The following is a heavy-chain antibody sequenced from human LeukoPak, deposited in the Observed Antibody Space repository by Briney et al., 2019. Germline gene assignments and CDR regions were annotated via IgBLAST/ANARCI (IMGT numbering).Heavy chain of an antibody. J-gene: IGHJ4*02. CDR2: ISSSCSTI. CDR1: GFTFSSYE. CDR3: ARALDSSSSRYQAFEY. Sequence: GGSLRLSCAASGFTFSSYEMNWVRQAPGKGLEWVSYISSSCSTIYYADTVKGRFTISRDNAKNSLYLQMNSLRAEDTAVYYCARALDSSSSRYQAFEYWGQGTLVTVSS. V-gene: IGHV3-48*03. D-gene: IGHD2-2*01.